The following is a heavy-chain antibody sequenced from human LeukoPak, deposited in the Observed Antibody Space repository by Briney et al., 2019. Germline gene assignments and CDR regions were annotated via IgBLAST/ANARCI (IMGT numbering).Heavy chain of an antibody. CDR3: AKMEGQRLYDYCMDV. V-gene: IGHV3-23*01. D-gene: IGHD3-3*01. Sequence: GGSLRLSCAASGFAFSNFAMSWVRQAPGKGLEWVSAMSGSGYYTYYVESVKGRFTISRDNSKNTLYLHMSSLRADGTAVYYCAKMEGQRLYDYCMDVWGRGTTVTVSS. J-gene: IGHJ6*03. CDR2: MSGSGYYT. CDR1: GFAFSNFA.